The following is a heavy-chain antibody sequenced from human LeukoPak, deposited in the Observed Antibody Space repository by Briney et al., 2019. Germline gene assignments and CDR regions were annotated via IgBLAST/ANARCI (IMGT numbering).Heavy chain of an antibody. J-gene: IGHJ4*02. CDR1: GFTFSSYA. CDR2: ISGSGGST. CDR3: AKAALWSGYSDYYFDY. V-gene: IGHV3-23*01. Sequence: GGSLRLSCAASGFTFSSYAMSWVRQAPGKGLEWVSAISGSGGSTYYADSVKGRFTISRDNSKNTLYLQMNSLRAEDTAVYYCAKAALWSGYSDYYFDYWSQGTLVTVSS. D-gene: IGHD3-3*01.